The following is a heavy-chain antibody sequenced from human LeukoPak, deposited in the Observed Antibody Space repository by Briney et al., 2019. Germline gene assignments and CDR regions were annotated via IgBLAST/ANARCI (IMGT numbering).Heavy chain of an antibody. V-gene: IGHV4-61*02. CDR1: GGSISSGSHF. CDR3: ARENTAKVTIDY. D-gene: IGHD5-18*01. Sequence: PSQTLSLTCTVSGGSISSGSHFWSWIRQPAGKGLEWIGRIYTSGSTNYNPSLKSRVTISVDTSKTQFSLKLSSVTAADTAVYYCARENTAKVTIDYWGQGTLVTVSS. CDR2: IYTSGST. J-gene: IGHJ4*02.